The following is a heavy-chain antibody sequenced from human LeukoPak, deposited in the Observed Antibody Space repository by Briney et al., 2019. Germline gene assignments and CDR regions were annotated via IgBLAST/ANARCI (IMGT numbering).Heavy chain of an antibody. Sequence: SETLSLTCTVPGGSISSYYWSWIRQPAGKGLEWIGRIYTSGSTNYNPSLKSRVTMSVDTSKNQFSLKLSSVTAADTAVYYCARDLGSSWGDAFDIWGQGTMVTVSS. CDR1: GGSISSYY. J-gene: IGHJ3*02. CDR3: ARDLGSSWGDAFDI. D-gene: IGHD6-13*01. V-gene: IGHV4-4*07. CDR2: IYTSGST.